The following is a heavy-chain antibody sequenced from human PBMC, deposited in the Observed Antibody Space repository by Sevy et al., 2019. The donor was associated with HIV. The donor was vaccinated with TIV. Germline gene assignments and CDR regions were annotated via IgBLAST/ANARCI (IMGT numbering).Heavy chain of an antibody. CDR1: GFTFRTYA. CDR2: ISSNGDND. Sequence: GGSLRLSCAASGFTFRTYAFHWVRQAPGRGLEWIGLISSNGDNDLYANSERGRFTISRDNSMNILYLQMTSLTPDDTAVYYCARGPEWELTSFLSHWGQGTLVTVSS. J-gene: IGHJ4*02. V-gene: IGHV3-30-3*01. CDR3: ARGPEWELTSFLSH. D-gene: IGHD1-26*01.